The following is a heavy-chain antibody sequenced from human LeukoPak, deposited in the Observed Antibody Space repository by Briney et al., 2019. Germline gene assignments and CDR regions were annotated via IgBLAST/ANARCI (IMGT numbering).Heavy chain of an antibody. V-gene: IGHV4-39*07. CDR2: IYYGGSS. Sequence: SETLSLTCTVSGGSISSGDYYWSWIRQPPGKGLEWIGSIYYGGSSYYNPSLKSRVSISVDTSNNQFSLKVNSVTAADTAVYYCARDAGHQLSRRNYYAMDVWGQGTTVTVSS. D-gene: IGHD2-2*01. CDR1: GGSISSGDYY. J-gene: IGHJ6*02. CDR3: ARDAGHQLSRRNYYAMDV.